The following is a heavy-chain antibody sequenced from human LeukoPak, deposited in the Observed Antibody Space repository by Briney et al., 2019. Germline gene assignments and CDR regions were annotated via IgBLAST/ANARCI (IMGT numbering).Heavy chain of an antibody. V-gene: IGHV1-18*01. CDR3: ARGAAGEGLDFDY. D-gene: IGHD3-16*01. J-gene: IGHJ4*02. Sequence: GASVKVSFKASGYTFTSYGISWVRQAPGQGLEWMGWISAYTGNTNYAQKLQGRVTMTTDTSTSTVYMDLRSLRSDDTAVYYCARGAAGEGLDFDYWGQGTLVTVSS. CDR1: GYTFTSYG. CDR2: ISAYTGNT.